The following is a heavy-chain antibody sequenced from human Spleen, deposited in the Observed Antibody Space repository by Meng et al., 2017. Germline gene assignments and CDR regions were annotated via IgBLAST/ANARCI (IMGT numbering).Heavy chain of an antibody. D-gene: IGHD3-16*02. CDR3: SKSLDDYLWRSYRDYGMDV. J-gene: IGHJ6*02. CDR1: GFIFSSYT. V-gene: IGHV3-21*04. Sequence: GESLKISCAASGFIFSSYTMNWVRQAPGKGLEWVSSISSSSIYIYFADSVKGRFTISRDNTKNSLYLQMNSLGAEDTAIYYCSKSLDDYLWRSYRDYGMDVWGQGTTVTVSS. CDR2: ISSSSIYI.